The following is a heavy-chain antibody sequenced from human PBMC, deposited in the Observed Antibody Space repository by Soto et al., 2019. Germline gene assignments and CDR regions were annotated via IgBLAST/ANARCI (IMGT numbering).Heavy chain of an antibody. J-gene: IGHJ4*02. CDR2: ISSTTNYI. CDR3: ARESEDLTSNFDY. Sequence: EVQLVESGGGLVKPGGSLRLSCAAFGFTFTRYSMNWVRQAPGKGLEWVSSISSTTNYIYYADSMKGRFTVSRDNAKNSVYLDMNSLSAEDTAVYYCARESEDLTSNFDYWGQGTLVTVSS. CDR1: GFTFTRYS. V-gene: IGHV3-21*01.